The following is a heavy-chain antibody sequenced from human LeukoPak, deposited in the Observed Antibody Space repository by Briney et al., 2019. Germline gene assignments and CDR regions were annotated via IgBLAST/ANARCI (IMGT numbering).Heavy chain of an antibody. V-gene: IGHV3-23*01. D-gene: IGHD3-16*02. CDR1: GFTFSSYV. CDR3: AMNYVWGSYRYFDY. CDR2: ISGSGGST. Sequence: GGSLRLSCAASGFTFSSYVMSWVRQAPGKGLEWVSAISGSGGSTYYAGSVKGRFTISRGNSKNTLYLQMNSLRAEDTAVYYCAMNYVWGSYRYFDYWGQGTLVTVSS. J-gene: IGHJ4*02.